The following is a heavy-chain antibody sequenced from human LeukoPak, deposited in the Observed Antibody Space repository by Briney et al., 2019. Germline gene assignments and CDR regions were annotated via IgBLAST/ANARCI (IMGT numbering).Heavy chain of an antibody. Sequence: SETLSLTCTVSGGSISSYYWSWIRQPPGKGLEWIGYIYYSGSTNYNPSLKSRVTISVDTSKNQFSLKLSSVTAADTAVYYCARRARGPDAFDIWGQGTMVTVSS. V-gene: IGHV4-59*01. CDR1: GGSISSYY. D-gene: IGHD6-6*01. CDR2: IYYSGST. CDR3: ARRARGPDAFDI. J-gene: IGHJ3*02.